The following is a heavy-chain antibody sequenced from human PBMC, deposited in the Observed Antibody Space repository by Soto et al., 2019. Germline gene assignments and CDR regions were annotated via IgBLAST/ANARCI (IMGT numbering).Heavy chain of an antibody. CDR2: IIPIFGTT. CDR1: GGTFSNYP. D-gene: IGHD2-21*02. Sequence: VQLVQSGAEVKKPGSSVKVSCKASGGTFSNYPFIWVRQAPGQGLDWMGGIIPIFGTTDYGQRFQGRVTIPADEYTNTAYMELSSLRSDDTAVYYCARGLYCGGGCYSHFDYGGQGTLVTVSS. J-gene: IGHJ4*02. V-gene: IGHV1-69*01. CDR3: ARGLYCGGGCYSHFDY.